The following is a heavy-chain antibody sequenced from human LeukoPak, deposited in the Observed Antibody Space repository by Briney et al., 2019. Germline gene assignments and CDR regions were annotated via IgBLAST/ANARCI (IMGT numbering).Heavy chain of an antibody. CDR1: GYNFSNYD. CDR3: ARGTLY. Sequence: ASVKVSCKASGYNFSNYDINWVRQATGRGLEWMGLMNSKSGSAAYAPRFQGKVTMTRNTSISMAYLELSSLKSEDTAVYYCARGTLYWGQGTLVTVSS. CDR2: MNSKSGSA. J-gene: IGHJ4*02. V-gene: IGHV1-8*01.